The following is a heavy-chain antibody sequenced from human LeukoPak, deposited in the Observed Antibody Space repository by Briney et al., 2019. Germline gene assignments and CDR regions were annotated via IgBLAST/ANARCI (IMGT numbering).Heavy chain of an antibody. Sequence: SETLSLTCAVYGGSFSGYYWSWIRQPPGKGLEWIGEINHSGSTNYNPSLKSRVTISADTSKNQFSLKLSSVTAADTAVYYCARGPAFGTYYYDSSGPHHAFDIWGQGTMVTVSS. V-gene: IGHV4-34*01. D-gene: IGHD3-22*01. CDR1: GGSFSGYY. CDR3: ARGPAFGTYYYDSSGPHHAFDI. J-gene: IGHJ3*02. CDR2: INHSGST.